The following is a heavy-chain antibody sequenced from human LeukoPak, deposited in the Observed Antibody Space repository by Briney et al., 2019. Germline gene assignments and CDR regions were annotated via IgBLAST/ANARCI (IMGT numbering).Heavy chain of an antibody. CDR3: AREGDSSGWYLDFDY. J-gene: IGHJ4*02. CDR2: IIPIFGTA. V-gene: IGHV1-69*01. CDR1: GGTFSSYA. Sequence: SVKVSCKASGGTFSSYAISWVRQAPGQGLEWMGGIIPIFGTANYAQKFQGRVTITADESTSTAYMELSSLRSEDTAVFYCAREGDSSGWYLDFDYWGQGTLVTVSS. D-gene: IGHD6-19*01.